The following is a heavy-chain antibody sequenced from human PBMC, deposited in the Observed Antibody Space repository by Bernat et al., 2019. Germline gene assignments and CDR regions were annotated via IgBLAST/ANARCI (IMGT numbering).Heavy chain of an antibody. D-gene: IGHD3-10*01. V-gene: IGHV3-74*01. Sequence: VQLVESGGGVVQPGRSLRLSCAASGFTFSNYWMHWVRQAPGKGLVSVSRIDTDGSRTNYAECVEGRFTISRDSSKNTLYLQMNRLSAEDTAVEYCVREWGSFYGSGTYSYYFDYWGQGTLLTVSS. J-gene: IGHJ4*02. CDR1: GFTFSNYW. CDR3: VREWGSFYGSGTYSYYFDY. CDR2: IDTDGSRT.